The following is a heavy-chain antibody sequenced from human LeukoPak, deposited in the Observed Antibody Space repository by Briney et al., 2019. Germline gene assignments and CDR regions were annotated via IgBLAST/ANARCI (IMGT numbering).Heavy chain of an antibody. Sequence: SGTLSLSCTASGCTISSYGMHWVRQPPGKGLEWIGYIYYSGSTNYNPSLNSRVTISVDTSKSQFSRKLSSVTAADTAVYYCARLGGYGYFDYWGQGTLVTVSS. D-gene: IGHD5-12*01. CDR1: GCTISSYG. V-gene: IGHV4-59*01. CDR2: IYYSGST. CDR3: ARLGGYGYFDY. J-gene: IGHJ4*02.